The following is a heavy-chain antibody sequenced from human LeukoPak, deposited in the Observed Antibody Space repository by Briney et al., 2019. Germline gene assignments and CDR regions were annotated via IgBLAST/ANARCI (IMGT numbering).Heavy chain of an antibody. V-gene: IGHV3-30-3*01. CDR3: ARVRNWNYVRYYYYGMDV. CDR2: ISYDGSNK. Sequence: PGGSPRLSCAASGFTFSSYAMHWVRQAPGKGLEWVAVISYDGSNKYYADSVKGRFTISRDNSKNTLYLQMSSLRAEDTAVYYCARVRNWNYVRYYYYGMDVWGQGTTVTVSS. J-gene: IGHJ6*02. D-gene: IGHD1-7*01. CDR1: GFTFSSYA.